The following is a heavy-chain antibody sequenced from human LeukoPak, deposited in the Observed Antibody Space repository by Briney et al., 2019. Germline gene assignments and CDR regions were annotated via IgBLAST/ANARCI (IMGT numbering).Heavy chain of an antibody. Sequence: SETLSLTCTVSGGSISSYYWSWIRQPPGKGLEWIGYIYYSGSTNYNPSLKSRATISVDTSKNQFSLKLSSVTAADTALYYCARGVEYSSSSGLGYWGQRTLVTVSS. CDR1: GGSISSYY. V-gene: IGHV4-59*01. D-gene: IGHD6-6*01. J-gene: IGHJ4*02. CDR2: IYYSGST. CDR3: ARGVEYSSSSGLGY.